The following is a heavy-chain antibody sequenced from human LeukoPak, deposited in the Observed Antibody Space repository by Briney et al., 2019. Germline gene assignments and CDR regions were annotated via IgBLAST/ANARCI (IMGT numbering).Heavy chain of an antibody. CDR1: GSTVSSKY. CDR2: ISSSGSTI. Sequence: GGSLRLSCAASGSTVSSKYMSWVRQAPGKGLEWVSYISSSGSTIYYADSVKGRFTISRDNAKNSLYLQMNSLRAEDTAVYYCAELGITMIGGVWGKGTTVTVSS. J-gene: IGHJ6*03. V-gene: IGHV3-48*03. CDR3: AELGITMIGGV. D-gene: IGHD3-10*02.